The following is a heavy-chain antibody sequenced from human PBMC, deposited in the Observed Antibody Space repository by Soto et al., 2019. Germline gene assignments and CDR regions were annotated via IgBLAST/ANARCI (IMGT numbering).Heavy chain of an antibody. D-gene: IGHD3-16*01. CDR1: GGYISSYY. CDR2: IYYSGST. CDR3: ARDPGGYFDY. J-gene: IGHJ4*02. V-gene: IGHV4-59*01. Sequence: SETLSLTCTVSGGYISSYYWSWIRQPPGKGLEWIGYIYYSGSTNYNPSLKSRVTISVDTSKNQFSLKLSSVTAADTAVYYCARDPGGYFDYWGQGTLVTVSS.